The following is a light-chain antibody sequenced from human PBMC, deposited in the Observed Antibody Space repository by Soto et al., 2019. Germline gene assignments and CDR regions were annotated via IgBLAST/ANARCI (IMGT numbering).Light chain of an antibody. Sequence: QSVLTQPASVSGSPGQSITFSCTGTSSDVGSYDYVSWHQQHPGKAPKLIIYDVNNRPSGVLSRFSGSKSGNTAPLIFSGLQTEDEADYYCCAYSPGGTHVFGTGTKFTVL. J-gene: IGLJ1*01. CDR3: CAYSPGGTHV. V-gene: IGLV2-14*03. CDR2: DVN. CDR1: SSDVGSYDY.